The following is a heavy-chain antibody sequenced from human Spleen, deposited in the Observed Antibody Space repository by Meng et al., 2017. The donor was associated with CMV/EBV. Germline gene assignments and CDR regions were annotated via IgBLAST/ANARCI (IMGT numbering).Heavy chain of an antibody. J-gene: IGHJ4*02. Sequence: GSFSGYYWSWIRQSPGKGLEWIAEINNSGSTNYNPSLKSRITMSVDTSKNQFSLRLRSVTAADTAVYFCARGPKRVHRGMAAAGYFDYWGQGALVTVSS. CDR2: INNSGST. CDR3: ARGPKRVHRGMAAAGYFDY. V-gene: IGHV4-34*01. CDR1: GSFSGYY. D-gene: IGHD6-13*01.